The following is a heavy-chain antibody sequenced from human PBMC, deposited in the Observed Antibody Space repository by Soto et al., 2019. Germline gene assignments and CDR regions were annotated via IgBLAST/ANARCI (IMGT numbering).Heavy chain of an antibody. J-gene: IGHJ4*02. Sequence: SETLSLTCTVSGDSIRSYYWTWIRQPPGRGLEWIGHVYYGGSTNYNPSLQSRVTISLDTSKNQFSQRLTAMTAADAAVYYCAGEGALATFGVVWGQGTRVTVSS. CDR3: AGEGALATFGVV. CDR1: GDSIRSYY. D-gene: IGHD3-3*01. V-gene: IGHV4-59*01. CDR2: VYYGGST.